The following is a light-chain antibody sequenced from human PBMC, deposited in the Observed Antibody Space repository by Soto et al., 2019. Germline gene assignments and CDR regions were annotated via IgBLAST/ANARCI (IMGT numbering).Light chain of an antibody. Sequence: EIVLTQSPATLSLSPGERATRSCRASQSISSYLAWYQQKPGQAPRLLIYDASNRATGIPARFSGSGSGTDFTLTISSLEPEDFAVYYCQQCGNWPYTFGQGTKLEIK. J-gene: IGKJ2*01. CDR2: DAS. V-gene: IGKV3-11*01. CDR3: QQCGNWPYT. CDR1: QSISSY.